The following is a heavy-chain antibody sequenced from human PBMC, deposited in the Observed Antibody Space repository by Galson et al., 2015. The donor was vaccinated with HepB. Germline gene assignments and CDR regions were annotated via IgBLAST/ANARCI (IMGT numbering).Heavy chain of an antibody. CDR2: IIPILGIA. CDR1: GGTFSSYT. Sequence: SVKVSCKASGGTFSSYTISWVRQAPGQGLEWMGRIIPILGIANYAQKFQGRVTITADKSTSTAYMELSSLRSEDTAVYYCARDPPETTYYGSGSYLTPFDYWGQGTLVTVSS. D-gene: IGHD3-10*01. CDR3: ARDPPETTYYGSGSYLTPFDY. V-gene: IGHV1-69*04. J-gene: IGHJ4*02.